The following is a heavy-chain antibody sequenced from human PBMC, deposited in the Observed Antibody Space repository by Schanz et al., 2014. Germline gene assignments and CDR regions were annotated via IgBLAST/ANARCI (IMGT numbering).Heavy chain of an antibody. D-gene: IGHD3-22*01. V-gene: IGHV3-23*04. Sequence: VQLVESGGGLLQPGGSLRLSCAASGFTFNNYDMNWVRLVPGKGLECVSGISGGGGSAYYADSVKGRFTISRDNSKNTLYLQMSSLRAEDTAVYYCAKVWGSDYFYPFDYWGQGTLVTVSS. CDR2: ISGGGGSA. CDR3: AKVWGSDYFYPFDY. CDR1: GFTFNNYD. J-gene: IGHJ4*02.